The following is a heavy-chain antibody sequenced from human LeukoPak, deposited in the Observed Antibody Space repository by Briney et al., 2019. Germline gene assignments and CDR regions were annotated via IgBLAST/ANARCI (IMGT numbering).Heavy chain of an antibody. CDR3: TTDPPVRYDIFTGYYLFDY. Sequence: PGGSLRLSCAASGFTFSNAWMSWVRQAPGKGLEWVGRIKSKTDGGTTDYAAPVKGRFTISRDDSKNTLYLQMNSLKTEDTAVYYCTTDPPVRYDIFTGYYLFDYWGQGTLVTVSS. J-gene: IGHJ4*02. CDR1: GFTFSNAW. CDR2: IKSKTDGGTT. V-gene: IGHV3-15*01. D-gene: IGHD3-9*01.